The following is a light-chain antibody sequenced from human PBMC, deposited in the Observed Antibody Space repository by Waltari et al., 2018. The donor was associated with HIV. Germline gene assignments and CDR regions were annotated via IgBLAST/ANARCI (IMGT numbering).Light chain of an antibody. J-gene: IGLJ2*01. CDR3: CSYAGSSTVV. V-gene: IGLV2-23*02. CDR2: DVS. CDR1: SSYVGGSNS. Sequence: QSALTQPASVSGSPGPSITISCTGTSSYVGGSNSVSWYQQHPGKAPKLMIYDVSKRPSGVSNRFSGSKSGNTASLTISGLQAEDEADYYCCSYAGSSTVVFGGGTKLTVL.